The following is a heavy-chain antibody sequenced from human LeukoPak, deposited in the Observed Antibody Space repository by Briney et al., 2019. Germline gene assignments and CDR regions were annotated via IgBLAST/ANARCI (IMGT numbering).Heavy chain of an antibody. V-gene: IGHV4-59*01. CDR2: IYYSGST. Sequence: SETLSLTCTVSGGSISSYYWSWIRQPPGKGLEWIGSIYYSGSTNYNPSLKSRVTISVDTSKNQFSLKLSSVTAADTAVYYCARDRDLGDAFDIWGQGTVVTVSS. CDR3: ARDRDLGDAFDI. J-gene: IGHJ3*02. D-gene: IGHD3-16*01. CDR1: GGSISSYY.